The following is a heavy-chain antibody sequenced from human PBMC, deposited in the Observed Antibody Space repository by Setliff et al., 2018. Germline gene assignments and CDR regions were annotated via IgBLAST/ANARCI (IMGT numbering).Heavy chain of an antibody. CDR2: IYIGGSA. CDR1: GGSISSYY. V-gene: IGHV4-4*07. CDR3: AGTGSARWYVPDY. D-gene: IGHD2-2*01. J-gene: IGHJ4*02. Sequence: PSETLSLTCTVSGGSISSYYWSWIRQPAGKGLEWIGHIYIGGSANYNPPLKSRVTMSIDTSKNQFSLKLNSVTAADTAVYYCAGTGSARWYVPDYWGQGTLVTVSS.